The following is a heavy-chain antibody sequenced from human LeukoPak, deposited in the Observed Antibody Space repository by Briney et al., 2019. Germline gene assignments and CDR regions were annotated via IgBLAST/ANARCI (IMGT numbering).Heavy chain of an antibody. Sequence: GGSLRLSCAASGFTYNTYAMSWVRQAPGKGLEWVSSISGSGGSTYYTDSVKGRFTISRDNSKNTLYLQMNSLRGEDTAVYYCAKQQQVYTDSLMDVWGQGTTVTVSS. J-gene: IGHJ6*02. CDR2: ISGSGGST. CDR1: GFTYNTYA. D-gene: IGHD1/OR15-1a*01. V-gene: IGHV3-23*01. CDR3: AKQQQVYTDSLMDV.